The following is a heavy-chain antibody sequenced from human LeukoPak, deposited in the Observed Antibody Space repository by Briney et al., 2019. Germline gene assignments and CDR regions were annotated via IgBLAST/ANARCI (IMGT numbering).Heavy chain of an antibody. V-gene: IGHV3-23*01. CDR2: FSGYGGST. Sequence: GGSLRLSCAASGFIFSNSAMTWVRQAPGKWLEWVSTFSGYGGSTYYADSVKGRFTISRDDSKNTLFLHMNSLRGEDTALYFCAEGGFNTYFDYWGRGILVTVSS. J-gene: IGHJ4*02. CDR1: GFIFSNSA. CDR3: AEGGFNTYFDY.